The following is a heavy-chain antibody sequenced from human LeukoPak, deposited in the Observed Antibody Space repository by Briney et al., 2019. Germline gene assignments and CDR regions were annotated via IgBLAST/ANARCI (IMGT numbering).Heavy chain of an antibody. CDR1: GFTFTSSA. Sequence: SVKVSRKASGFTFTSSAVQWVRQARGRRLEWIGWIVVGSGNTNYAQKFQERVTITRDMFTSTAYMELSSLRSEDTAVYYCAAGRGDTAMVEWGQGTLVSVSS. CDR3: AAGRGDTAMVE. J-gene: IGHJ4*02. D-gene: IGHD5-18*01. CDR2: IVVGSGNT. V-gene: IGHV1-58*01.